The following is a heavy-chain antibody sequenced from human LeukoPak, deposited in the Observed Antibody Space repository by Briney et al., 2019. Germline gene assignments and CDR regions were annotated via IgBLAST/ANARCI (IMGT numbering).Heavy chain of an antibody. Sequence: GGSLRLSCAASGFTFSSYWMSWVRQAPGKRLEWVATIKEDGSDKYYVDSVKGRFTISRDNVKNSAYQQMNSLRAEDTAVYYCAREKNLGTWGQGTLVTVSS. V-gene: IGHV3-7*05. J-gene: IGHJ4*02. CDR3: AREKNLGT. CDR2: IKEDGSDK. CDR1: GFTFSSYW. D-gene: IGHD1-14*01.